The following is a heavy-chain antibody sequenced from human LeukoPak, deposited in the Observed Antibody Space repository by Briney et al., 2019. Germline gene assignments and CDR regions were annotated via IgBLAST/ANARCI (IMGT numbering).Heavy chain of an antibody. CDR2: IYYSGST. D-gene: IGHD3-22*01. CDR3: ARDATSYYYDSSGGGFDY. V-gene: IGHV4-31*11. Sequence: SETLSLTCAVYGGSFSGYYWSWIRQHPGKGLEWIGYIYYSGSTYYNPSLKSRVTISVDTSKNQFSLKLSSVTAADTAVYYCARDATSYYYDSSGGGFDYWGQGTLVTVSS. CDR1: GGSFSGYY. J-gene: IGHJ4*02.